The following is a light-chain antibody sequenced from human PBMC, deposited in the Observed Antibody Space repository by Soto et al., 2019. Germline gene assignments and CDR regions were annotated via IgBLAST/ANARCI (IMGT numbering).Light chain of an antibody. CDR2: ATS. V-gene: IGKV3-20*01. CDR3: QQYGSSRWT. J-gene: IGKJ1*01. Sequence: EIVLTQSPGTLSLSPGERATLSRRASQSVSSSYLAWYQQKLGQAPRLLIYATSSRATGVPARFSGSGSGTDFTLTISRLEPEDFAVYFCQQYGSSRWTFGQGTKVEIK. CDR1: QSVSSSY.